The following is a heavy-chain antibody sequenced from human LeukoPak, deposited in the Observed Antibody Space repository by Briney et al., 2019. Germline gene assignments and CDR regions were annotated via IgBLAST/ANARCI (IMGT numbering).Heavy chain of an antibody. CDR1: GFTFSSYA. V-gene: IGHV3-23*01. CDR2: ISGSGGST. CDR3: AKDHPGSGPYPSAGMDV. Sequence: GGSLRLSCAASGFTFSSYAMSWLRQAPGKGLEWVSAISGSGGSTYYAASVKGRFTISRDNSKNTLYLQMNSLRAEDTAVYYCAKDHPGSGPYPSAGMDVWGKGTTVTVAS. J-gene: IGHJ6*04. D-gene: IGHD3-10*01.